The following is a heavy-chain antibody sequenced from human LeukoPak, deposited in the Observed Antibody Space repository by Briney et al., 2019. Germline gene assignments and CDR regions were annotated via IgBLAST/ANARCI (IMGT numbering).Heavy chain of an antibody. D-gene: IGHD4-4*01. V-gene: IGHV4-34*01. Sequence: SETLSLTCAVYGGSFSGYYWSWIRQPPGKGLEWIGEINHSGSTNYNPSLKSRVTISVDTSKNQFSLKLSSVTAADTAVYYCARVGPLQFMDVWGQGTTVTVSS. CDR2: INHSGST. J-gene: IGHJ6*02. CDR1: GGSFSGYY. CDR3: ARVGPLQFMDV.